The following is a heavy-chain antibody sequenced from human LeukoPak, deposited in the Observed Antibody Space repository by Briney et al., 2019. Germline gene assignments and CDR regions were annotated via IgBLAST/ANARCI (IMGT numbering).Heavy chain of an antibody. J-gene: IGHJ4*02. D-gene: IGHD6-6*01. CDR3: ARDQRVTGRPDIDY. CDR1: GFTFRNHW. V-gene: IGHV3-74*03. Sequence: GGSLRLSCAASGFTFRNHWMHWVRQTPGKGLVWVSHISSDGSSTTYADSVKGRFTISRDNAKNTLYLQMNNLRAEDTAMYYCARDQRVTGRPDIDYWGQGTLVIVSS. CDR2: ISSDGSST.